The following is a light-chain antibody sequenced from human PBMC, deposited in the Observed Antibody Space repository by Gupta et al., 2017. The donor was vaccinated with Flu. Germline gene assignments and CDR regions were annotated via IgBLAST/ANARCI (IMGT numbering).Light chain of an antibody. J-gene: IGKJ2*01. V-gene: IGKV2-28*01. Sequence: DIVMTQSPLSLPVTPGEPASISCRSTQNLLHSNGCDYLDWFLQKPGQSPQLLIYLGSNRASGVPDRFSGSGSGTDFTLKISRVEAEDVGVYYCMQTLQTPYTFGQGTKLEIK. CDR2: LGS. CDR1: QNLLHSNGCDY. CDR3: MQTLQTPYT.